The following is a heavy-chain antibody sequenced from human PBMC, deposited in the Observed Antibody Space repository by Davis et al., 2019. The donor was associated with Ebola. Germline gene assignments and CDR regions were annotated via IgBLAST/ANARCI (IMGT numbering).Heavy chain of an antibody. Sequence: ASVKVSCKASGGTFSSYGISWVRQAPGQGLEWMGWISAYNGNTNYAQKLQGRVTMTTDTSTSTAYMELRSLRSDDTAVYYCARAEYNWNYFAYWGQGTLVTVSS. D-gene: IGHD1-20*01. CDR2: ISAYNGNT. J-gene: IGHJ4*02. V-gene: IGHV1-18*01. CDR1: GGTFSSYG. CDR3: ARAEYNWNYFAY.